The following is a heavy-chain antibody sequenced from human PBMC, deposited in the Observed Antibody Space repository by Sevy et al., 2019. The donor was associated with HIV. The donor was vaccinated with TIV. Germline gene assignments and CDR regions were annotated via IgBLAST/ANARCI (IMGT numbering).Heavy chain of an antibody. CDR3: ARGRGDPRADCFDY. V-gene: IGHV3-21*01. D-gene: IGHD2-21*02. CDR2: ISGSSSYI. Sequence: GGSLRLSCAASGFTFNIYSMNWVRQAPGKGLEWVSSISGSSSYIFYADSVKGRFTISRDNAKNSLYLQMNSLRAEDTAVYYCARGRGDPRADCFDYWGPGTLVTVSS. CDR1: GFTFNIYS. J-gene: IGHJ4*02.